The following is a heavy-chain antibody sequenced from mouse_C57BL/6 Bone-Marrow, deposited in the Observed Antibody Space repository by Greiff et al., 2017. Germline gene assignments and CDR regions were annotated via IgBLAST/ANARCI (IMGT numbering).Heavy chain of an antibody. CDR2: INPSSGYT. CDR1: GYTFTSYT. J-gene: IGHJ4*01. V-gene: IGHV1-4*01. Sequence: VQLVESGAELARPGASVKMSCKASGYTFTSYTMHWVKQRPGQGLEWIGYINPSSGYTKYNQKFKDKATLTADKSSSTAYMQLSSLTSEDSAVYYCASWDALYYAMDDWGQGTSVTVSS. CDR3: ASWDALYYAMDD. D-gene: IGHD4-1*01.